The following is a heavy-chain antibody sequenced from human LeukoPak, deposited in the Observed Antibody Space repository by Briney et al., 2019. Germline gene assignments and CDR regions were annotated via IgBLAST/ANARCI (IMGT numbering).Heavy chain of an antibody. D-gene: IGHD6-6*01. Sequence: GGSLRLSCAASGFSFSSYAMSWVRQAPGKGLEQVSAVSGGGDTTYTADSVKGRFTISRDNSKNTIYLQMNTLITEDTALYYCAGISYSGTWPVGYWGQGTLVTVTA. CDR2: VSGGGDTT. V-gene: IGHV3-23*01. CDR3: AGISYSGTWPVGY. CDR1: GFSFSSYA. J-gene: IGHJ4*02.